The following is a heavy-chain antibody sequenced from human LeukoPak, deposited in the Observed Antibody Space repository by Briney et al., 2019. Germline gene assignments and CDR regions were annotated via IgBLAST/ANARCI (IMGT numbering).Heavy chain of an antibody. CDR2: ISSSSSYI. V-gene: IGHV3-21*01. CDR3: AREARVSYYFDY. D-gene: IGHD3-16*02. CDR1: GFTFSSYS. J-gene: IGHJ4*02. Sequence: GSLRLSCAASGFTFSSYSMNGVRQAPGKGLEWVSSISSSSSYIYYADSVKGRFTISRDNAKNSLYLKMNSLRAEDTAVYYCAREARVSYYFDYWGQGTLVTVSS.